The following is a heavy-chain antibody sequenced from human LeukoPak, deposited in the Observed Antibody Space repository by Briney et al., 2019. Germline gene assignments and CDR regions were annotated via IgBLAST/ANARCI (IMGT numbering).Heavy chain of an antibody. V-gene: IGHV3-21*01. CDR3: ARGSSGSYYTLFDY. CDR1: GFTFSSYS. J-gene: IGHJ4*02. Sequence: GGSLRLSCAASGFTFSSYSMNWVRQAPGKGLEWVSSITSTSSYIYYADSVKGRFTISRDNAKNSLYLQMNSLRAEDTAVYYCARGSSGSYYTLFDYWGQGTLVTVSS. CDR2: ITSTSSYI. D-gene: IGHD3-10*01.